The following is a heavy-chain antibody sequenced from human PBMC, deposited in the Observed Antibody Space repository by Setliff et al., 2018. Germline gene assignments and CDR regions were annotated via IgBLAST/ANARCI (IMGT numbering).Heavy chain of an antibody. V-gene: IGHV4-34*01. J-gene: IGHJ6*03. Sequence: SETLSLTCVVNGGSLRDHWWSVVRQSTDKGLEWLGEINVRGDTAYNAALGSRVTLSVDRAKSQLSLRLTSVAAADTAVYFCARVGRGSPIDYTDVWGKGTTGTVSS. D-gene: IGHD3-10*01. CDR3: ARVGRGSPIDYTDV. CDR2: INVRGDT. CDR1: GGSLRDHW.